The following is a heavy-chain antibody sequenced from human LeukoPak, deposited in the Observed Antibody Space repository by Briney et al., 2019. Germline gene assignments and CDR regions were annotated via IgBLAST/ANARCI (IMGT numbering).Heavy chain of an antibody. CDR1: GGSISSYY. Sequence: KPSETLSLTCTVSGGSISSYYWSWIRQPPGKGLEWIGYIYYDGSTNYNPSLKSRVSISVDTSKNQFSLKLSSVTAADTAMYYCARGSGSGNWYFDLWGRGTLVTVSS. J-gene: IGHJ2*01. CDR2: IYYDGST. CDR3: ARGSGSGNWYFDL. V-gene: IGHV4-59*01. D-gene: IGHD2-15*01.